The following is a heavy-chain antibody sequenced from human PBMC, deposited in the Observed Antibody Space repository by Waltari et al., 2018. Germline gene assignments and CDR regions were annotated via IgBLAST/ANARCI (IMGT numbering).Heavy chain of an antibody. Sequence: QVLLVQSGAEVKKPGASVKVSCKASGYTFTSYDINWVRQAPGQGLEWMGWMNPTSGNPGYAQKFQGRVTMTRNTSISTAYMELSSLRSEDTAVYYCARGPVVRGAKPGSLYYFDYWGQGTLVTVSS. D-gene: IGHD3-10*01. J-gene: IGHJ4*02. CDR3: ARGPVVRGAKPGSLYYFDY. V-gene: IGHV1-8*01. CDR2: MNPTSGNP. CDR1: GYTFTSYD.